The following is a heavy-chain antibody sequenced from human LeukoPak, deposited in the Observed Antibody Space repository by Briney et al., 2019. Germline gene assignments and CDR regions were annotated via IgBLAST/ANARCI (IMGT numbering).Heavy chain of an antibody. V-gene: IGHV3-30*18. CDR1: GFTFSSYD. CDR2: ISYDGSDK. D-gene: IGHD3-22*01. J-gene: IGHJ4*02. CDR3: AKDIYYYDSSGYFDY. Sequence: GSLRLSCAASGFTFSSYDMHWVRQAPGKGLEWVAVISYDGSDKYYADSVKGRFTISRDNSKNTLSLQMNSLRAEDTAVYYYAKDIYYYDSSGYFDYWGQGTLVTVSS.